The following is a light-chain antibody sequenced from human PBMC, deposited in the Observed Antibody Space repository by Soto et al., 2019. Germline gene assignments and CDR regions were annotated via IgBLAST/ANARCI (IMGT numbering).Light chain of an antibody. J-gene: IGLJ2*01. CDR1: SSNIGSNT. V-gene: IGLV1-44*01. Sequence: QSVLTQPPSASGTPGQRVTISCSGGSSNIGSNTINWYQQLPGTAPKLLIYANNQRPSGVPARFSGSKSGTSASLAISGLQSEDESEYYCAAWDDRMNGVIFGGGTKVTVL. CDR3: AAWDDRMNGVI. CDR2: ANN.